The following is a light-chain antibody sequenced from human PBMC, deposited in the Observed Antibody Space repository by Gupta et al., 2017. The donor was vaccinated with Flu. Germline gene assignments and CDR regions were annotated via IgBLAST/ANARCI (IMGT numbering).Light chain of an antibody. CDR3: QQYNNWPLYT. CDR1: QSVSSN. V-gene: IGKV3-15*01. J-gene: IGKJ2*01. CDR2: GAS. Sequence: ERATLSCRASQSVSSNLAWYQQKPGQAPRLLIYGASTRATGIPARFRGSGSGTEFTLTISSLQSEDFAVYYCQQYNNWPLYTFGQGTKLEIK.